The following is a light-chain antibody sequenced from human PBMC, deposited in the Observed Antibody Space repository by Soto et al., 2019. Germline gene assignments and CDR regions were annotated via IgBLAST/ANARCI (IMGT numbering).Light chain of an antibody. CDR3: QSYDSSLSGVV. J-gene: IGLJ2*01. Sequence: QAVVTQPPSVSGAPGQRVTISCTGSSSNIGAGYDVHWYHQLPGTAPKLLIYGNSNRPSGVPDRFSGSNSGTSASLAITGVQAEDEADYYCQSYDSSLSGVVFGGGTKLTVL. CDR1: SSNIGAGYD. V-gene: IGLV1-40*01. CDR2: GNS.